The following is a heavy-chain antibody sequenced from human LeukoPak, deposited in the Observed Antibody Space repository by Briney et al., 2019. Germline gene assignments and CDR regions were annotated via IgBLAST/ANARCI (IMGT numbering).Heavy chain of an antibody. J-gene: IGHJ6*03. Sequence: SVKVSCKASGFTFTSSAMQRVRQARGQRLEWIGWIVVGSGNTNYAQKFQERVTITRDMSTSTAYMELSSLRSENTAVYYCAAALYYGSGNYYYYMDVWGKGTTVTVSS. CDR2: IVVGSGNT. CDR3: AAALYYGSGNYYYYMDV. CDR1: GFTFTSSA. V-gene: IGHV1-58*02. D-gene: IGHD3-10*01.